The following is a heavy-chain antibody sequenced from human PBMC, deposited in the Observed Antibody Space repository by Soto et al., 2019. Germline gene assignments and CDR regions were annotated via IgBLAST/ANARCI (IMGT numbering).Heavy chain of an antibody. CDR1: GFTFSNYA. CDR2: ISYIGDGT. CDR3: AKVNWNDGSGWFDP. D-gene: IGHD1-1*01. Sequence: VPLLESGGGLVQPGGSLRLSCAASGFTFSNYAMTWVRQAPGKGLEWVSSISYIGDGTYYADSVKGRSTISRDNSKNTLYLQMHSLRAEDTAVYYCAKVNWNDGSGWFDPWGQGTLVTVSS. V-gene: IGHV3-23*01. J-gene: IGHJ5*02.